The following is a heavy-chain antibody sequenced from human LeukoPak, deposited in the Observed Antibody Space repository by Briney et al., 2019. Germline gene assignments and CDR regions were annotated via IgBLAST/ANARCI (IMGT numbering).Heavy chain of an antibody. D-gene: IGHD1-26*01. Sequence: SETLCLTCTVSGCSISGYYWSWIRQPPGKGLEWIGYIYNSGSTNYNPSLKSRVTITVEKNKKQFFLKQSSVTAADTAVYYWARQGLVGATGPYYYYMDVWGKGTTVTVSS. CDR2: IYNSGST. V-gene: IGHV4-59*08. CDR1: GCSISGYY. J-gene: IGHJ6*03. CDR3: ARQGLVGATGPYYYYMDV.